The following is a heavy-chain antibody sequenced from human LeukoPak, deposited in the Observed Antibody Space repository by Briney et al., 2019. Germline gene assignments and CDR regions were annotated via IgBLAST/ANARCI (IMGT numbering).Heavy chain of an antibody. V-gene: IGHV3-21*01. CDR2: ISSSRSYI. CDR3: ARGSSSSDN. J-gene: IGHJ4*02. D-gene: IGHD6-13*01. Sequence: GGSLRFSCAASGFTFSSYSMNWVRQAPGNGLEWVLSISSSRSYIYYEDSVKGRFTISRDNAKNSLYLQMNSRRAEDTAVYYCARGSSSSDNWGQGTLVTVSS. CDR1: GFTFSSYS.